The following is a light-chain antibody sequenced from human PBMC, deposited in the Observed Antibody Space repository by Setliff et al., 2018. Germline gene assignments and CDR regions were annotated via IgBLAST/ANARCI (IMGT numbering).Light chain of an antibody. CDR1: SSDVGSYDL. CDR2: DVT. J-gene: IGLJ1*01. Sequence: QSVLTQPASVSGSPGQSITISCSGTSSDVGSYDLVSWYQQHPGKAPKLIIYDVTGRPSGVSDRFSGSKSGNTASLTISGLQAEDEADYYCSSYTNSNTYVFGTGTKVTVL. CDR3: SSYTNSNTYV. V-gene: IGLV2-14*03.